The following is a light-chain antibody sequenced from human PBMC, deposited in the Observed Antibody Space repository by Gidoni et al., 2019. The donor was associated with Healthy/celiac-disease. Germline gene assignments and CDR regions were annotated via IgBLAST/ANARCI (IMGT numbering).Light chain of an antibody. CDR1: KLGDKY. V-gene: IGLV3-1*01. J-gene: IGLJ1*01. Sequence: YELTQPPSGSVSPGQTASITCSGDKLGDKYARWYQQKPGQSPVLVIYQDSKRPSGIPERFSGSHSGNTATLTISGTQAMDEADYYCQAWDSSTAGVFGTGTQVTVL. CDR2: QDS. CDR3: QAWDSSTAGV.